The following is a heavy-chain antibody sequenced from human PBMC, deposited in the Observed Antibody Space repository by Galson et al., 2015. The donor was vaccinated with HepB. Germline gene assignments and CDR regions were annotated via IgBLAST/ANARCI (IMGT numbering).Heavy chain of an antibody. V-gene: IGHV3-53*01. J-gene: IGHJ4*02. D-gene: IGHD6-13*01. CDR1: GFTVSSNY. Sequence: SLRLSCAASGFTVSSNYMSWVRQAPGKGLEWVSVIYSGSSTYYADSVKGRFTISRDNSKNTLYLQMNSLRAEDTAVYYCARDLRTQQLVDYWGQGTLVTVSS. CDR2: IYSGSST. CDR3: ARDLRTQQLVDY.